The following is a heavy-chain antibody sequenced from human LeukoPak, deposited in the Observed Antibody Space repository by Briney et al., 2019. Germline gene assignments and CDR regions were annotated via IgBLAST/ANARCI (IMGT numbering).Heavy chain of an antibody. V-gene: IGHV3-9*01. CDR1: GFTFDDYA. J-gene: IGHJ6*02. CDR2: ISWNSGSI. CDR3: ARDVYYYYYYGMDV. Sequence: GGSLRLSCAASGFTFDDYAMHWVRQAPGKGLEWVSGISWNSGSIGYADYVKGRFTISRDNAKNSLYLQMNSLRAEDTALYYCARDVYYYYYYGMDVWGQGTTVTVSS.